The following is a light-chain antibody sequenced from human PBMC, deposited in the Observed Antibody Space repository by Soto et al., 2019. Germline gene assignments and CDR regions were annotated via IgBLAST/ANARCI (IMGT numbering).Light chain of an antibody. Sequence: DIQMTQSPSTLSGSVGDRVTITCRASQTISSWLAWYQQKPGKAPKLLIYAASTLESGVPSRFSATVSGTEFSLTITSLQPEDFATYYCLQHNNYPWTFGQGTKVDIK. CDR2: AAS. V-gene: IGKV1-5*01. CDR3: LQHNNYPWT. CDR1: QTISSW. J-gene: IGKJ1*01.